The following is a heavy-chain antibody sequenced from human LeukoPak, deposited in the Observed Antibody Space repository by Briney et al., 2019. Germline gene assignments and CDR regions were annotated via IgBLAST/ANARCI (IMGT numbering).Heavy chain of an antibody. D-gene: IGHD5-18*01. J-gene: IGHJ4*02. CDR1: GFTFSNAW. Sequence: GGSLRLSCAASGFTFSNAWMSWVRQAPGKGPEWVGRNKSKTDGGTTDYAAPVKGRFTISRDDSKNTLYLQMNSLKTEDTAVYYCTTGYSYSDYWGQGTLVTVSS. CDR3: TTGYSYSDY. CDR2: NKSKTDGGTT. V-gene: IGHV3-15*01.